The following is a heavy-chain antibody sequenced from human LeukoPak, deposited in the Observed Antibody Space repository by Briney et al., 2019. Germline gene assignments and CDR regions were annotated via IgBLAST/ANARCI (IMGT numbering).Heavy chain of an antibody. J-gene: IGHJ5*02. V-gene: IGHV3-73*01. D-gene: IGHD1-26*01. CDR1: GFPFSGSA. CDR3: TRDSGTYNWFDP. CDR2: FDKKDKGYATAT. Sequence: PGGSLRLSCAASGFPFSGSAIHWVRQSSGKGLEWVRQFDKKDKGYATATAYAASVKGRFTISRDDSINTAYLQMKSLKTEDTALYYCTRDSGTYNWFDPWGQGTLVTVSS.